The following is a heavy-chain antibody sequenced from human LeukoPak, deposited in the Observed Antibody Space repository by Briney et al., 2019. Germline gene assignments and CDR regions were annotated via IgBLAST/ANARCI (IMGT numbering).Heavy chain of an antibody. CDR2: ISTYNDKT. CDR3: ARDGGYNSGYYDY. Sequence: ASVKVSCKASGYTFTNHGFSWVRQAPGQGLEWMGWISTYNDKTNYAQKFQGRVTMTTDTSTSTAYMGLRSLRSDDTAVYYCARDGGYNSGYYDYWGQGTPVTVSS. CDR1: GYTFTNHG. J-gene: IGHJ4*02. V-gene: IGHV1-18*01. D-gene: IGHD5-18*01.